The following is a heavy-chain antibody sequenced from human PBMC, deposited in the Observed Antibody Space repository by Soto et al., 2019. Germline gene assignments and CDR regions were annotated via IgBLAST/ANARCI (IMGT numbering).Heavy chain of an antibody. D-gene: IGHD3-22*01. CDR3: ASGAYDSSGYSYPLL. CDR1: GGSISSSSYY. CDR2: IYYSGST. J-gene: IGHJ4*02. Sequence: SETLSLTCTVSGGSISSSSYYWGWIRQPPGKGLEWIGSIYYSGSTYYNPSLKSRVTISVDTSKNQFSLKLSSVTAADTAVYYCASGAYDSSGYSYPLLWGQGTLVTVSS. V-gene: IGHV4-39*01.